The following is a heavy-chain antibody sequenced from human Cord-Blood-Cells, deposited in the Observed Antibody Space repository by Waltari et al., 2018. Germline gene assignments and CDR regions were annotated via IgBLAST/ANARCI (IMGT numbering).Heavy chain of an antibody. Sequence: EVQLVESGGGLVQPGGSLRLSCAASGFTFSSYEMNWVRQAPGKGLEWVSYIRSSGSTIYYADSVKGRFTISRDNAKNSLYLQMNSLRAEDTAVYYCARGFSGSYYFDYWGQGTMVTVSS. V-gene: IGHV3-48*03. CDR1: GFTFSSYE. J-gene: IGHJ4*02. D-gene: IGHD1-26*01. CDR3: ARGFSGSYYFDY. CDR2: IRSSGSTI.